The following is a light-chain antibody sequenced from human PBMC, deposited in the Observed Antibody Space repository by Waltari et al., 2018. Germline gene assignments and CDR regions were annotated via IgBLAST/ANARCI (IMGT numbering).Light chain of an antibody. CDR3: SSQTLDGVVL. CDR1: GSAIDGSDF. V-gene: IGLV2-14*01. Sequence: QSALTQPASVSGSSGQSITISCIGVGSAIDGSDFVSWYQQHPGKAPQVIIYDVNNRPSGISDRFSASKSANTASLTISGLQSEDEGDYYCSSQTLDGVVLFGGGTRVTV. J-gene: IGLJ3*02. CDR2: DVN.